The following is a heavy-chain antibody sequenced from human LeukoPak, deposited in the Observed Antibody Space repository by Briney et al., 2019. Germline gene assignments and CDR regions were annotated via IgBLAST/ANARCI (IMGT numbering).Heavy chain of an antibody. CDR3: ARGGAARLHFQN. CDR1: GGSISTYY. D-gene: IGHD6-6*01. V-gene: IGHV4-59*01. CDR2: IYHSGST. Sequence: SETLSLTCTVSGGSISTYYWNWIRQPPGKGLEWIGYIYHSGSTNYNPSLQSRVTISVDTSKNQFSLNQNSVTAADTAVYYCARGGAARLHFQNWGQGTLVTVSS. J-gene: IGHJ1*01.